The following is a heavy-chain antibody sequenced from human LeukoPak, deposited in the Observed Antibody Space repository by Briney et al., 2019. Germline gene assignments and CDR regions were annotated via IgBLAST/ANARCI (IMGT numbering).Heavy chain of an antibody. CDR1: GFTFSSYA. J-gene: IGHJ5*02. V-gene: IGHV3-23*01. CDR3: AKGSGSGWYGWFAP. Sequence: GGSLRLSCAASGFTFSSYAMSWVRQAPGKGLEWVSSIDASGGSTYYADSVKGRFTISRDNSKNTLFLQMSSLRAEDTAVYYCAKGSGSGWYGWFAPWGQRTLVTVSS. D-gene: IGHD6-19*01. CDR2: IDASGGST.